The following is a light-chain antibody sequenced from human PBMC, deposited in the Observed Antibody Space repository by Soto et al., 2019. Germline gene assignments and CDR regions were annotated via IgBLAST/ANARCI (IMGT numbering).Light chain of an antibody. V-gene: IGKV3-11*01. CDR1: QSVSSY. Sequence: EIVLTQSPATLSLSPGARATLSCRASQSVSSYLAWYQQKPGQAPRLLMYDASNRATGIPARFNGSGSGTHLTLTLRSLEPEEFAVYYCQKHSNWPTTLTCGGGPKVEIK. CDR2: DAS. J-gene: IGKJ4*01. CDR3: QKHSNWPTTLT.